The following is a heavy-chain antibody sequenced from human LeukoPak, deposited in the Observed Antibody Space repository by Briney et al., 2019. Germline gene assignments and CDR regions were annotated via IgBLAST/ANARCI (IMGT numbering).Heavy chain of an antibody. CDR1: GGSISSGGYY. CDR2: IYYSGST. V-gene: IGHV4-31*03. CDR3: ARVPYYYDSSGYYSPGFFDY. D-gene: IGHD3-22*01. Sequence: PSQTLSLTCTVSGGSISSGGYYWSWIRQHPGKGLGWIGYIYYSGSTYYNPSLKSRVTISVDTSKNQFSLKLSSVTAADTAVYYCARVPYYYDSSGYYSPGFFDYWGQGTLVTVSS. J-gene: IGHJ4*02.